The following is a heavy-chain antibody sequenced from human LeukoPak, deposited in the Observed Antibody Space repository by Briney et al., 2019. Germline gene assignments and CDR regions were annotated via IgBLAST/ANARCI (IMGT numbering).Heavy chain of an antibody. Sequence: GGSLRLSCAVSGFTFSSYWMHWVRQAPGKGLVWVSRMNSDGSSTSYADSVKGRFTISRDNAKNTLYLQMNSLRAEDTAVYCCAREVLRFGRLGMEYYMDVWGKGTTVTVSS. CDR2: MNSDGSST. D-gene: IGHD3-10*01. V-gene: IGHV3-74*01. CDR3: AREVLRFGRLGMEYYMDV. CDR1: GFTFSSYW. J-gene: IGHJ6*03.